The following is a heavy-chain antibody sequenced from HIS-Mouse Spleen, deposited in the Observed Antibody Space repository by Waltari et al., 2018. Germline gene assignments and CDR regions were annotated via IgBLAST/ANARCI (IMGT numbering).Heavy chain of an antibody. Sequence: EVQLVESGGVVVQPGGSLRLSCAASGFTFDDYAMHWVRQAPGKGLGWGSRISWDGGSTYYEDSVKGRFTISRDNSKNSLYLQMNSLRAEDTALYYCAKEGDAFDIWGQGTMVTVSS. CDR2: ISWDGGST. CDR1: GFTFDDYA. J-gene: IGHJ3*02. CDR3: AKEGDAFDI. V-gene: IGHV3-43D*03.